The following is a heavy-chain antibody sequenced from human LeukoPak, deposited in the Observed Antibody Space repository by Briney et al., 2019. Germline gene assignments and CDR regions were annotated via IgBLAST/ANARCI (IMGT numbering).Heavy chain of an antibody. CDR3: ARDLFGDLWSGYYENWFDP. D-gene: IGHD3-3*01. J-gene: IGHJ5*02. Sequence: GGSLRLSCAASGCTFSSYWMHWVRQAPGKGLVWVSRINSDGSTTSYADPVKGRFTISRDNAKNTLYLQMNSLRAEDTAVYYCARDLFGDLWSGYYENWFDPWGQGTLVTVSS. V-gene: IGHV3-74*01. CDR2: INSDGSTT. CDR1: GCTFSSYW.